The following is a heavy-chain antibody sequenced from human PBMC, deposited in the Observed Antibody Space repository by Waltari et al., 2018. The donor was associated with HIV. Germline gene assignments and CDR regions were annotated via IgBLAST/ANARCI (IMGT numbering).Heavy chain of an antibody. CDR2: IRSKANSYAT. V-gene: IGHV3-73*02. J-gene: IGHJ6*02. CDR3: TRLPEGYYGMDV. Sequence: EVQLVESGGGLVQPGGSLKLSCAASGFTFSGSAMHWVRQASGKGLEWVGRIRSKANSYATAYAASVKGRFTISRDDSKNTAYLQMNSLKTEDTAVYYCTRLPEGYYGMDVWGQGTTVTVSS. CDR1: GFTFSGSA.